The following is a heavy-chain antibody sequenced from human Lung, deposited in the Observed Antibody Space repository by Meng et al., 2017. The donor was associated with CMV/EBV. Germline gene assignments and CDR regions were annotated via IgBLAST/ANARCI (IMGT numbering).Heavy chain of an antibody. V-gene: IGHV3-21*01. CDR3: ARVWGKGSGYDFDL. J-gene: IGHJ4*02. Sequence: GGSXRLXCAASGFTFSSYDMSWVRQAPGKGLEWVSSISTGGRDLYYADSVKGRFTTSRDNAKNSLYLQMNSLRAEDTAVYFCARVWGKGSGYDFDLWGQGXPVTVSS. CDR2: ISTGGRDL. CDR1: GFTFSSYD. D-gene: IGHD5-12*01.